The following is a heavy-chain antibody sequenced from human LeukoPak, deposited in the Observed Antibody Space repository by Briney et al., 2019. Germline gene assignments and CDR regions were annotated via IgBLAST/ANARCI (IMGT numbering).Heavy chain of an antibody. Sequence: ASVKVSCKASGYTFTGYYMHWVRQAPGQGLEWMGCVNPYSGGTSYAQKFQGRVTMTRDTSFSTAYMELSRLRSDDTAVYYCARNGMAANYYDSSGPWGQGTLVTVSS. CDR2: VNPYSGGT. CDR1: GYTFTGYY. V-gene: IGHV1-2*02. J-gene: IGHJ5*02. D-gene: IGHD3-22*01. CDR3: ARNGMAANYYDSSGP.